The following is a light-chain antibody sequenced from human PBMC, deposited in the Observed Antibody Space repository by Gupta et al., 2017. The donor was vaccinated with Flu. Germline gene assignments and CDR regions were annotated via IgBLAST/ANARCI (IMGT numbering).Light chain of an antibody. V-gene: IGLV7-46*01. CDR1: IGAVTTTHY. CDR3: LVSFHSYGGFRV. J-gene: IGLJ3*02. Sequence: AVVPQAPSLTVSPGGTVSLTCGSRIGAVTTTHYPYWYQQKPGQAPRTLIYDTSNRHSWTPARFSGSLLGGKAALTLSGAQPEDEADYYCLVSFHSYGGFRVFGGGTKLTVL. CDR2: DTS.